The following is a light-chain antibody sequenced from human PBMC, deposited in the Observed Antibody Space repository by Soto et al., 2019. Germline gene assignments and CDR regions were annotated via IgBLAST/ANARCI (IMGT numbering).Light chain of an antibody. CDR2: GAS. Sequence: EIVMTQSPATLSVSPGERATLSCRASQSVRSNLAWYQQKPGQAPRLLIYGASTRATGIPARFSGSGSGTDFTLTISSLQSEDFAVYYCQQYNNWPPYTFGQWTKLEIK. J-gene: IGKJ2*01. V-gene: IGKV3-15*01. CDR3: QQYNNWPPYT. CDR1: QSVRSN.